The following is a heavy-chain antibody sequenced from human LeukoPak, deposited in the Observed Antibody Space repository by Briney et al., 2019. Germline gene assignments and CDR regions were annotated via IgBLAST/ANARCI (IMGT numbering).Heavy chain of an antibody. V-gene: IGHV4-61*02. CDR3: ARVDIGEFYGSGSVSL. J-gene: IGHJ4*02. Sequence: KPSQTLSLTCTVSGGSISSGGYYWAWIRQPAGKGLEWIGRIYSSGSTHYSPSLKSRVTISVDTSKNQFSLKLSSVTAADTAVYYCARVDIGEFYGSGSVSLWGQGTLVTVSS. CDR1: GGSISSGGYY. CDR2: IYSSGST. D-gene: IGHD3-10*01.